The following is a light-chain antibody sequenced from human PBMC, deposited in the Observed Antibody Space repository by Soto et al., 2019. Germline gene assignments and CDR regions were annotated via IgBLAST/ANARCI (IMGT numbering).Light chain of an antibody. J-gene: IGKJ5*01. CDR1: ETISTF. Sequence: DIQMTQSPSSLSASVGDRVTITCRASETISTFLNWYQHKPGKAPKLLISAASRLQSGVPPRFSGSGSGTDFTLTINSLRPEDFASYYCQQSYSSSPITFGPRTRL. V-gene: IGKV1-39*01. CDR2: AAS. CDR3: QQSYSSSPIT.